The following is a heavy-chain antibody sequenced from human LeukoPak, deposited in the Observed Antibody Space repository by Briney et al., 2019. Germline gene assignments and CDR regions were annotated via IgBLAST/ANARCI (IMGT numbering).Heavy chain of an antibody. V-gene: IGHV3-53*01. Sequence: GGSLRLSCAASGFTVSSNYMSWVRQAPGKGLEWVSVIYSGGSTYYADSVKGRFTISRDNSKNTLYLQMNSLRAEDTAVYYCARDEATHYYGVDVWGQGTTVTVSS. CDR3: ARDEATHYYGVDV. J-gene: IGHJ6*02. CDR2: IYSGGST. CDR1: GFTVSSNY.